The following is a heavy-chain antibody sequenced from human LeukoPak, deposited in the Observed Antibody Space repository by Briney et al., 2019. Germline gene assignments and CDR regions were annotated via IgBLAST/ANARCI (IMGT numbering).Heavy chain of an antibody. CDR2: INSDGSST. J-gene: IGHJ4*02. D-gene: IGHD3-3*01. Sequence: GGSLRLSCAASGFTFSSYWMHWVRQAPGKGLVWVSRINSDGSSTSYADSVKGRFTISRDNAKNTLYLQMNSLRAEDTAVYYCARDRKAFWSGYYHYFDYWGQGTLVTVSS. V-gene: IGHV3-74*01. CDR3: ARDRKAFWSGYYHYFDY. CDR1: GFTFSSYW.